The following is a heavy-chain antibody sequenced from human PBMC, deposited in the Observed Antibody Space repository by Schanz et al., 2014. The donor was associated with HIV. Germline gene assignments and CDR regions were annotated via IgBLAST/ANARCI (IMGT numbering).Heavy chain of an antibody. J-gene: IGHJ6*02. CDR3: TTDPLRDYGVDV. Sequence: EVQLLESGGGLVQPGGSLRLSCVASGFVFRDFAMAWVRQAPGKGLEWVGRIKSNPDGGTIDYAAPVKGRFTISRDDSKNTLYLQMNSLKTEDTAVYYCTTDPLRDYGVDVWGQGTTVTVSS. CDR2: IKSNPDGGTI. V-gene: IGHV3-15*01. CDR1: GFVFRDFA.